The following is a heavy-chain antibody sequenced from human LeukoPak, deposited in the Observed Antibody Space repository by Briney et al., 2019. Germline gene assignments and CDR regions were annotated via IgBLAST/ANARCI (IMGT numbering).Heavy chain of an antibody. CDR2: IYYSGST. Sequence: SETLSLTCTVSGGSISSYYWSWIRQPPGKGLEWIGYIYYSGSTNYNPSLKSRVTISVDTSKNQFSLKLSSVTAADTAVHYCARGRYYSDYWGQGTLVTVSS. CDR1: GGSISSYY. V-gene: IGHV4-59*01. CDR3: ARGRYYSDY. J-gene: IGHJ4*02. D-gene: IGHD2-21*01.